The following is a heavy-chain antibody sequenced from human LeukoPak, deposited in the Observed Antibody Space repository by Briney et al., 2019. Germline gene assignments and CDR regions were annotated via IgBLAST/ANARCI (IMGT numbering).Heavy chain of an antibody. Sequence: SETLSLTCAVSGVSITSYYWNWIRQPPGKGLEWIGYIHHTGKNWYNPPLQSRVTLSVDTSKSEFSLRLNSVTAVDTAVYYCAKWHEKLLAFDSWGQGTLVTVSS. D-gene: IGHD1-7*01. CDR2: IHHTGKN. CDR3: AKWHEKLLAFDS. CDR1: GVSITSYY. J-gene: IGHJ4*02. V-gene: IGHV4-59*01.